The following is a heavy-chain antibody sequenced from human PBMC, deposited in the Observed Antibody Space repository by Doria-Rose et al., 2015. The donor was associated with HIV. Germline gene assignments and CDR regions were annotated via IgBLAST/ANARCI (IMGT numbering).Heavy chain of an antibody. J-gene: IGHJ4*02. Sequence: ESGPVLVKPTETLTLTCTVSGVSLSSPGMGVSWIRQPPGKALEWLANIFSDDEGSYKSSLKSRLTISRGTHKSQVVLTMTDMDPVDTATYYCARIKSSRWYHKYYFDFWGQGTLVIVSA. D-gene: IGHD6-13*01. V-gene: IGHV2-26*01. CDR1: GVSLSSPGMG. CDR2: IFSDDEG. CDR3: ARIKSSRWYHKYYFDF.